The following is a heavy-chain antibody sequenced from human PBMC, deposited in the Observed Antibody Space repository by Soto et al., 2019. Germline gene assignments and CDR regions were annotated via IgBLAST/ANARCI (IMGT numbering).Heavy chain of an antibody. CDR1: KFTFSLSN. D-gene: IGHD1-1*01. Sequence: GGSLRLSCAASKFTFSLSNMNWVRQAPGKGLEWISYISFNSNTIVYADSVRGRFTISRDNAKNSLHLQMNSLRGEDTAVYYCARGVTNFDFWGQGTLVTVSS. J-gene: IGHJ4*02. CDR2: ISFNSNTI. CDR3: ARGVTNFDF. V-gene: IGHV3-48*01.